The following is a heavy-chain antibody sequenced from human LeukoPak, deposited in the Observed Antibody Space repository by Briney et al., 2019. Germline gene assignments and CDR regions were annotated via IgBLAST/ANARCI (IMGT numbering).Heavy chain of an antibody. J-gene: IGHJ4*02. D-gene: IGHD6-19*01. V-gene: IGHV3-53*01. CDR3: ARDPPGIRVPGV. Sequence: GGGLRVSCAASGVTLSSNYMTWGRQAPGKGLGWGSVLYSGGTTYYADSVKGRLTISRDPSKNTLYIQMASLRVAHPAVSYCARDPPGIRVPGVWGQGPLVTASS. CDR1: GVTLSSNY. CDR2: LYSGGTT.